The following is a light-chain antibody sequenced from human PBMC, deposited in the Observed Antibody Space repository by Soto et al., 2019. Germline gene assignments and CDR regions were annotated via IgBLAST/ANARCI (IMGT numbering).Light chain of an antibody. J-gene: IGKJ4*01. CDR3: QRYNNWSLT. Sequence: VLADSPRTLYLYPGERATLSFRASQSVSSSYLAWYQQKPGQAPRLLIYGASNRATGIPDRFSGSGSGTEFTLTINSLQSEDFAVYYCQRYNNWSLTFAGGTKVDIK. CDR1: QSVSSSY. V-gene: IGKV3-20*01. CDR2: GAS.